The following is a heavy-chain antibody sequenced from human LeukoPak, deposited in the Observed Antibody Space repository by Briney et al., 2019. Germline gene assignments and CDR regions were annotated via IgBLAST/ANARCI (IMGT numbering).Heavy chain of an antibody. Sequence: SETLSLTCTVSGGSISSSSYYWGWIRQPPGTGLEWIGSIYYSGSTYYNPSRKSRVTISVDTSKNQFSLKLSSVTAADTAVYYCARQRRSGGDAFDIWGQGTMVTVSS. CDR2: IYYSGST. D-gene: IGHD1-26*01. J-gene: IGHJ3*02. V-gene: IGHV4-39*07. CDR3: ARQRRSGGDAFDI. CDR1: GGSISSSSYY.